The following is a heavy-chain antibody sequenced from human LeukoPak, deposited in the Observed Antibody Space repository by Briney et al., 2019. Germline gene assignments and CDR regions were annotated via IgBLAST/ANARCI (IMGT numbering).Heavy chain of an antibody. V-gene: IGHV3-23*01. J-gene: IGHJ4*02. CDR3: AVSVRFERVWHYFNN. Sequence: GGSLRLSCAASGFSFSFYWMHWVRQAPGKGLKWVSGISESGAITHYADSVKGRLTISRDNSKTTVFLQMNSLRAEDTTVYYCAVSVRFERVWHYFNNWGQGTQVTVSS. CDR1: GFSFSFYW. D-gene: IGHD3-9*01. CDR2: ISESGAIT.